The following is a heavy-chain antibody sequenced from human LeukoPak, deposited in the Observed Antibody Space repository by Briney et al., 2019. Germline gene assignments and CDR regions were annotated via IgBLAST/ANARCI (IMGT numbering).Heavy chain of an antibody. V-gene: IGHV3-23*01. CDR3: GRYYFDY. Sequence: GGSLRLSCAASGFTFSSYSMTWVRQAPGKGLEWVSVISGSGGATYYADSVKGRFTISRDNSKNTLYLQMNSLRAEDTAVYYCGRYYFDYWGQGTLVTVSS. J-gene: IGHJ4*02. CDR2: ISGSGGAT. CDR1: GFTFSSYS.